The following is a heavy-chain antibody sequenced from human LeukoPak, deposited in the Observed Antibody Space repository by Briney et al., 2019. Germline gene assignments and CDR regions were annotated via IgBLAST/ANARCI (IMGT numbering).Heavy chain of an antibody. CDR1: GGSISSSSYY. CDR2: INHSGST. Sequence: SETLSLTYTVSGGSISSSSYYWGWIRQPPGKGLEWIGEINHSGSTNYNPSLKSRVTISVDTSKNQFSLKLSSVTAADTAVYYCARGYYDSSGYLNWFDPWGQGTLVTVSS. CDR3: ARGYYDSSGYLNWFDP. D-gene: IGHD3-22*01. V-gene: IGHV4-39*07. J-gene: IGHJ5*02.